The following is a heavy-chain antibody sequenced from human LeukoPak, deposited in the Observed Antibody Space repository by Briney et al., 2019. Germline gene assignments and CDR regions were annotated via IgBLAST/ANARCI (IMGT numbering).Heavy chain of an antibody. CDR2: MSSGGSHI. D-gene: IGHD2-2*01. Sequence: GGSLRLSCAASGFTFSTSEMNWVRQAPGKGLEWVSYMSSGGSHIYYADSAKGRFTISRDNAKNSLYLQMNSLRAEDTAVYYCAREDTRDAFDIWGQGTVVTVSS. V-gene: IGHV3-48*03. CDR3: AREDTRDAFDI. J-gene: IGHJ3*02. CDR1: GFTFSTSE.